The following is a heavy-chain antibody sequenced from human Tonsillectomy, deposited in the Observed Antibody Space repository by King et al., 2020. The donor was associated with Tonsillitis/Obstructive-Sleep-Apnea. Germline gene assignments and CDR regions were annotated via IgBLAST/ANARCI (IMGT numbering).Heavy chain of an antibody. D-gene: IGHD2-2*01. CDR2: IDPSDSYT. Sequence: DVQLVESGAEVKKPGESLMISCKGSGYSFTFYWISWVRQLPGKGLEWMGRIDPSDSYTNYSPSFQGHVTISADKSISTAYLQWSSLKASDTAMYYCARRERYCTSTRCGADYWGQGTLVTVSS. CDR3: ARRERYCTSTRCGADY. CDR1: GYSFTFYW. V-gene: IGHV5-10-1*01. J-gene: IGHJ4*02.